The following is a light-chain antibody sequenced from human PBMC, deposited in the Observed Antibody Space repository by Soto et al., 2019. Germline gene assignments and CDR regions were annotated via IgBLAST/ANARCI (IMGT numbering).Light chain of an antibody. CDR2: DDS. Sequence: SYELPQPPSVSVAPGQTARITCGGSNIASDSVHWYQQKPGQAPLLVVYDDSDRPSGIPERFSGSNSGNTAALTISRVEAGDEADYYCQVWDSTSEHYVFGTGTKLTVL. CDR3: QVWDSTSEHYV. CDR1: NIASDS. J-gene: IGLJ1*01. V-gene: IGLV3-21*02.